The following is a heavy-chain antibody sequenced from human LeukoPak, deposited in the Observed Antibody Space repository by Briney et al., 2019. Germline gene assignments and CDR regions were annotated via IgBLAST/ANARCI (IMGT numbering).Heavy chain of an antibody. D-gene: IGHD3-9*01. V-gene: IGHV3-23*01. CDR3: AKDGLRYFDWLSPGSVFDY. CDR1: GFTVSSNY. CDR2: ISGSGGST. J-gene: IGHJ4*02. Sequence: GGSLRLSCAVSGFTVSSNYMSWVRQAPGKGLEWVSAISGSGGSTYYADSVKGRFTISRDNSKNTLYLQMNSLRAEDTAVYYCAKDGLRYFDWLSPGSVFDYWGQGTLVTVSS.